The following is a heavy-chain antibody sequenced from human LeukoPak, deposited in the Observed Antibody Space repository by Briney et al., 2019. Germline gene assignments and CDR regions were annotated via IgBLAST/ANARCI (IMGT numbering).Heavy chain of an antibody. J-gene: IGHJ3*02. CDR1: GYTFTSYG. CDR3: ARESGSRMGSFDI. Sequence: ASVRVSCKASGYTFTSYGISWVRQAPGQGLEWMGWISGYNGNTNYVQKLQGRVTMTTDTSTSTVHMELRGLRSDDTAVYYCARESGSRMGSFDIWGQGTRVTVSS. D-gene: IGHD1-1*01. CDR2: ISGYNGNT. V-gene: IGHV1-18*01.